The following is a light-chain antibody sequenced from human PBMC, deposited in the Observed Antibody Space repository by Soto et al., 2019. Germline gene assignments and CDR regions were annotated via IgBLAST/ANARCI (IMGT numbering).Light chain of an antibody. CDR1: QSVSSN. Sequence: EIVMTQSPATLSVSPGERATLSCRASQSVSSNLAWYQQKAGQAPRLLINVASTRATGIPARFSGSGSGTEFTLNISSLQSEDFAVYYCPQYNNWPPMYTFGQGTKLEIK. J-gene: IGKJ2*01. V-gene: IGKV3-15*01. CDR2: VAS. CDR3: PQYNNWPPMYT.